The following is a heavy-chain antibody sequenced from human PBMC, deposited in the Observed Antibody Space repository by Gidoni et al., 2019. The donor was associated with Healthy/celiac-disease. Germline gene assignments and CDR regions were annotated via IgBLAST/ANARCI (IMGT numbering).Heavy chain of an antibody. Sequence: STYYNPSLKSRVTISVDTSKNQFSLKLSSVTAADTAVYYCARHDNFGDAFDIWGQGTMVTVSS. V-gene: IGHV4-39*01. CDR2: ST. J-gene: IGHJ3*02. D-gene: IGHD3-3*01. CDR3: ARHDNFGDAFDI.